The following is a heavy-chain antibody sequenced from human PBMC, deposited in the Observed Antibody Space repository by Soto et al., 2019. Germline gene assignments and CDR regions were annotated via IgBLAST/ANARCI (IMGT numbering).Heavy chain of an antibody. D-gene: IGHD2-2*01. J-gene: IGHJ4*02. CDR2: ISNSVGNT. V-gene: IGHV3-23*01. CDR1: GFTFSSYV. CDR3: ASRYCSSTSCGPGLFDS. Sequence: GGSLXLSCAASGFTFSSYVMSWVRQAPGKGLEWVSAISNSVGNTYYADSVKGRFTISRDNSKNTLYLRMNSLRVEDTAVYYCASRYCSSTSCGPGLFDSWGQGTLVTVSS.